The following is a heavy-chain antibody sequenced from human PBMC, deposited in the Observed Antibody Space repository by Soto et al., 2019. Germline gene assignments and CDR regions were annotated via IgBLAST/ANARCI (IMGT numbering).Heavy chain of an antibody. CDR2: RSGSGGTT. CDR1: GLNFITYA. J-gene: IGHJ4*02. V-gene: IGHV3-23*01. Sequence: PGGSLRLFCAASGLNFITYAISCVRHAPLKWLVCVSARSGSGGTTYHAVSVKGRFTLSRDNSKDTLYLQMNSLRAEYTVLYFCAKHLSGSDLFDNCGQGTQVTVSS. CDR3: AKHLSGSDLFDN. D-gene: IGHD1-26*01.